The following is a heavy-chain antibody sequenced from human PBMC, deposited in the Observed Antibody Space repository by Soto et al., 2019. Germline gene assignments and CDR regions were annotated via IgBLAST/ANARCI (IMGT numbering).Heavy chain of an antibody. V-gene: IGHV3-74*01. CDR3: GRVPAAAAGIGIDH. D-gene: IGHD6-13*01. CDR2: IHDDGSIT. Sequence: PGGSLRLSCAASGFTFSSYWMHWVRQAPGKGLVWVARIHDDGSITNYADSVKGRFTISRDNAKNTLYLQMNSLRAEDTAVYYYGRVPAAAAGIGIDHWGQGILVTVSS. CDR1: GFTFSSYW. J-gene: IGHJ4*02.